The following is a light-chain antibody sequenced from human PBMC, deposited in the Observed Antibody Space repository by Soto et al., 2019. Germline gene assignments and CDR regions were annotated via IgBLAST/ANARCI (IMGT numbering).Light chain of an antibody. CDR2: LAS. V-gene: IGKV4-1*01. Sequence: DIGMTQSPDSLAVSLGERATINCKSSQNVLYKSTNETSLAWFQQKPGQPPKLLIYLASTQKSGVPARFTGIGSGSAFTITIRSRQAEDVAGYYCQQYYTPPPCTFGPGTKLEI. CDR1: QNVLYKSTNETS. CDR3: QQYYTPPPCT. J-gene: IGKJ2*02.